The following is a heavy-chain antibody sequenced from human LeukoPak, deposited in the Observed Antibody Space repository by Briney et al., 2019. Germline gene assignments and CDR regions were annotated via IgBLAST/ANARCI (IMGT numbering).Heavy chain of an antibody. CDR3: ARLDYYGSGVFDI. D-gene: IGHD3-10*01. J-gene: IGHJ3*02. Sequence: PSETLSLTCAVSGGSISSGGYSWSWLRQPPGKGLEWIGYIYHSGSTYYTPSLKCRVTISVDRSKNQFSLKLSSVTAADTAVYYCARLDYYGSGVFDIWGQGTMVTVSS. V-gene: IGHV4-30-2*01. CDR2: IYHSGST. CDR1: GGSISSGGYS.